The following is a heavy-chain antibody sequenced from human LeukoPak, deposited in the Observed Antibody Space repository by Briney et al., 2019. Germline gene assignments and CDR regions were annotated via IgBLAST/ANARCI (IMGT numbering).Heavy chain of an antibody. J-gene: IGHJ3*02. V-gene: IGHV3-15*01. CDR2: IKSKTDGGTT. CDR1: GFTFSNAW. CDR3: TTPYGGNSGGNAFDI. D-gene: IGHD4-23*01. Sequence: GGSLRLSCAASGFTFSNAWMSWVRQAPGKGLEWVGRIKSKTDGGTTDYAAPVKGRFTISRDDSKNTLYLQMNSLKTEDTAVYYCTTPYGGNSGGNAFDIWGQGTMVTVSS.